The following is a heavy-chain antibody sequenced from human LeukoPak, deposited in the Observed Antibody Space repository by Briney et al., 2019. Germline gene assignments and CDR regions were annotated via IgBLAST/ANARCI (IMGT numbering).Heavy chain of an antibody. CDR3: ANFRITRVFEI. D-gene: IGHD3-10*01. CDR1: GFTFSSYS. CDR2: ISSSNSYI. V-gene: IGHV3-21*04. Sequence: GGSLRLSCAASGFTFSSYSMNWVRQAPGKGLEWVASISSSNSYIFYADSVKGRFTISRDNAKNSLYLQMNSLRAEDTAVYYWANFRITRVFEIWAKGQWSPSLQ. J-gene: IGHJ3*02.